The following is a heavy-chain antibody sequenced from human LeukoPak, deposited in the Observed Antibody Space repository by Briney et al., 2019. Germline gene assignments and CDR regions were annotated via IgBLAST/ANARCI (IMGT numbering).Heavy chain of an antibody. D-gene: IGHD5-18*01. Sequence: SETLSLTCTVSGGSISSSSYYWGWIRQPPGKGLEWIGSIYYSGSTNYNPSLKGRVAISADTSRNRFSLTLTSVTAEDTAVYYCARCLYRFGSFYFDLWGQGSLVTVSS. V-gene: IGHV4-39*01. J-gene: IGHJ4*02. CDR2: IYYSGST. CDR1: GGSISSSSYY. CDR3: ARCLYRFGSFYFDL.